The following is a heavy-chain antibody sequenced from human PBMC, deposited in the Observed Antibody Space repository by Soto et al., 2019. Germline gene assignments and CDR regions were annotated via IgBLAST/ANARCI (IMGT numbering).Heavy chain of an antibody. V-gene: IGHV1-18*01. CDR3: ARVLSSSGWYQWFDR. J-gene: IGHJ5*02. Sequence: EASVKVSCKASGYTFTSYGISWVRQAPGQGLEWMGWISAYNVNTNYAQKLQGRVTMTTDTSTSTAYMELRSLRSDDTDVYYCARVLSSSGWYQWFDRWGQGALVTV. CDR2: ISAYNVNT. CDR1: GYTFTSYG. D-gene: IGHD6-19*01.